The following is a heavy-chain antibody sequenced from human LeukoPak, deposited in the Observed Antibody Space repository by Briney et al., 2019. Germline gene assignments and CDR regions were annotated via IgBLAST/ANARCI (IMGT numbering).Heavy chain of an antibody. Sequence: ASVKVSCKASGYTFTSYGISWVRQAPGQGLEWMGWISAYNGNTNYAQKLQGRVTMTTDTSTGTAYMELRSLRSDDTAVYYCARYSSSSGPYKYFDYWGQGTLVTVSS. V-gene: IGHV1-18*01. J-gene: IGHJ4*02. CDR1: GYTFTSYG. D-gene: IGHD6-6*01. CDR2: ISAYNGNT. CDR3: ARYSSSSGPYKYFDY.